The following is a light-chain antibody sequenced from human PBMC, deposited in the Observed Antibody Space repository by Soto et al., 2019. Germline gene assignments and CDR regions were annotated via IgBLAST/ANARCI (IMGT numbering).Light chain of an antibody. CDR3: SSYTNINTRAGV. J-gene: IGLJ1*01. V-gene: IGLV2-14*01. Sequence: QSVLTQPASVSGSPGQSITISCTGTSGDIGSYNRVSWYQQHPGKAPKLIIYEVTDRPSGVPNRFSGSKSGNTASLTISGLQAEDEAEYYCSSYTNINTRAGVFGTGTKVTVL. CDR1: SGDIGSYNR. CDR2: EVT.